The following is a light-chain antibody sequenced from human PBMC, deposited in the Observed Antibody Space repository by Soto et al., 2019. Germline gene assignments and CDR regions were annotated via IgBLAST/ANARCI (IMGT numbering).Light chain of an antibody. Sequence: DVQMTQSPSSLSVSVGDRVTITCRASQVISNYLAWYQQKPGKPPQLLIYAVSTLQSGVPSRFSGSASGTESTLTISSLQPEDVATYYCQKYNSAPLTFGQGTRLE. J-gene: IGKJ5*01. V-gene: IGKV1-27*01. CDR1: QVISNY. CDR2: AVS. CDR3: QKYNSAPLT.